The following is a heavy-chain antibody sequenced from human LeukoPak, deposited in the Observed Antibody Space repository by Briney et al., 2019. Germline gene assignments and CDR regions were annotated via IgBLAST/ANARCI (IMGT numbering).Heavy chain of an antibody. D-gene: IGHD3-16*01. Sequence: SETLSLTCTGSGDSISSSSSYWSWIRQPPGKGLEWIGEINHSGSTNYNPSLKSRVTISVDTSKNQFSLKLSSVTAADTAVYYCARKRRLRLGTWDYWGQGTLVTVSS. CDR3: ARKRRLRLGTWDY. CDR1: GDSISSSSSY. V-gene: IGHV4-39*07. J-gene: IGHJ4*02. CDR2: INHSGST.